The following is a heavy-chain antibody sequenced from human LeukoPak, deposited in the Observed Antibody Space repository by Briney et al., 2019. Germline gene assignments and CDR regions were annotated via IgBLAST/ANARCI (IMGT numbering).Heavy chain of an antibody. CDR2: ISSSSSYI. CDR3: ARESIAVAGPTDLDY. J-gene: IGHJ4*02. D-gene: IGHD6-19*01. V-gene: IGHV3-21*01. Sequence: PGGSLRLSCAVSGFTFSIYGMHWVRQAPGKGLEWVSSISSSSSYIYYADSVKGRFTISRDNAKNSLYLQMNSLRAEDTAVYYCARESIAVAGPTDLDYWGQGTLVTVSS. CDR1: GFTFSIYG.